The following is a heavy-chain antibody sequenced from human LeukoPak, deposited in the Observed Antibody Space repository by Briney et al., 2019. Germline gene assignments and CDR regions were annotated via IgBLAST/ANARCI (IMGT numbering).Heavy chain of an antibody. V-gene: IGHV4-59*01. CDR1: GGSISSYY. CDR3: ARVVGAAHLGMDV. D-gene: IGHD2-2*01. J-gene: IGHJ6*02. CDR2: IYYSGST. Sequence: SSETLSLTCTVSGGSISSYYWSWIRQPPGKGLEWIGYIYYSGSTNYNPSLKSRVTISVDTSKNQFSLKLSSVTAADTAVYYCARVVGAAHLGMDVWGQGTTVTVSS.